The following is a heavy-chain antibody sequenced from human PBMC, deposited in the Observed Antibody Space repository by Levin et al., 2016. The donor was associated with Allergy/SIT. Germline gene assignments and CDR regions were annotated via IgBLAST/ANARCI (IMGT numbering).Heavy chain of an antibody. V-gene: IGHV3-30*18. CDR2: ISYDGNEK. CDR1: SNRYG. J-gene: IGHJ4*02. D-gene: IGHD1-26*01. Sequence: SNRYGMHWVRQAPGKGLEWVAVISYDGNEKYFADSVKGRFTVSRDNAKSTVYLQMDSLRAEDTALYFCAKDSGERSADYWGEGTLVTVSS. CDR3: AKDSGERSADY.